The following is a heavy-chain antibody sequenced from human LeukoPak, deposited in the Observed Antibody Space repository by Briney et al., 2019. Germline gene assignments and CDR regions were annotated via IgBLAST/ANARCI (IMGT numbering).Heavy chain of an antibody. CDR2: IIPIFGTA. CDR3: AASYGDYAWFDP. D-gene: IGHD4-17*01. Sequence: GSSVTVSCKASGGTFSSYAISWVRQAPGQGLEWMGGIIPIFGTANYAQKFQGRVTITADESTSTAYMEQSSLRSEDTAVYYCAASYGDYAWFDPWGQGTLVTVSS. J-gene: IGHJ5*02. CDR1: GGTFSSYA. V-gene: IGHV1-69*01.